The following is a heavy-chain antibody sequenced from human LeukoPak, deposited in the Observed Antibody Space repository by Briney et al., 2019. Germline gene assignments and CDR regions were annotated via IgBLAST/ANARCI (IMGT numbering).Heavy chain of an antibody. J-gene: IGHJ4*02. CDR1: GYTFTVYY. Sequence: GASVTVSFKASGYTFTVYYMHWVRQAPGQGLEWMGWINPNSGGTNYAQKFQGRVIRTRDTSISTAYMELSRLRSDDTAVYYGARGRSGSHEYWGQGTLVTVSA. CDR3: ARGRSGSHEY. V-gene: IGHV1-2*02. CDR2: INPNSGGT. D-gene: IGHD1-26*01.